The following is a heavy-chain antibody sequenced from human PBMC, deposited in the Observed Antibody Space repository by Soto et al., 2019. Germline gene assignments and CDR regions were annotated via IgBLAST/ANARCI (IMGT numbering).Heavy chain of an antibody. Sequence: PGGSLRLSCAGSGFRFSNSWMSWIRQAPGKGLEWVAHINQAGSQKYYVDSAKGRFTISRDNAKTSLYLQMNNLRAEDTAVYYCVSWADAVDEDQFQHCGQGTLVTVSS. CDR3: VSWADAVDEDQFQH. CDR1: GFRFSNSW. CDR2: INQAGSQK. V-gene: IGHV3-7*01. D-gene: IGHD2-2*01. J-gene: IGHJ1*01.